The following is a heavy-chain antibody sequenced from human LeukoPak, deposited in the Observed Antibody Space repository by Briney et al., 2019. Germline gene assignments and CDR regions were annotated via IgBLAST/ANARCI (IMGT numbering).Heavy chain of an antibody. CDR1: GFTFSNYW. CDR3: ARDLGQYYDTSDNWFDP. Sequence: GGSLRLSCAASGFTFSNYWRHWVRHPPGKGLVWVSRLNSDGINTSYADSVKGRFTISRNNAKNTLNLQMNSLRAEDTAVYYCARDLGQYYDTSDNWFDPWGQGTLVTVSS. D-gene: IGHD3-22*01. CDR2: LNSDGINT. V-gene: IGHV3-74*01. J-gene: IGHJ5*02.